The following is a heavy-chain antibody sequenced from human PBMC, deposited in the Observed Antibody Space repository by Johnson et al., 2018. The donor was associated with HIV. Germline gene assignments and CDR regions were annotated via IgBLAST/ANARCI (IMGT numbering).Heavy chain of an antibody. D-gene: IGHD1-7*01. CDR1: GFTFDDYG. Sequence: VQLVESGGGVVRPGGSLRLSCAASGFTFDDYGMRWVRQAPGKVLEWVSGINWNGGSIGYADSVKGRFTISRDNAKNSLYLKMTRLRAEDTAFYYSARVRRELGDACDIWGQGTMVTVSS. CDR2: INWNGGSI. CDR3: ARVRRELGDACDI. J-gene: IGHJ3*02. V-gene: IGHV3-20*04.